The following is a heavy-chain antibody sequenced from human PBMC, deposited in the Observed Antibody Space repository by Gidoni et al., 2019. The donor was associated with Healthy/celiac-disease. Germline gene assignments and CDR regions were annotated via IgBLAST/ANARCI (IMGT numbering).Heavy chain of an antibody. CDR1: GYSFTSYW. Sequence: EVQLVQSGAEVNKPGESLKISCKGSGYSFTSYWTGWVRQMPGTGLEWMGIIYPGDSDTRYSPSFQGQVTISADKSISTAYLQWSSLKASDTAMYYCARHVYSSSSAAPPYYYGMDVWGQGTTVTVSS. CDR3: ARHVYSSSSAAPPYYYGMDV. V-gene: IGHV5-51*01. J-gene: IGHJ6*02. D-gene: IGHD6-6*01. CDR2: IYPGDSDT.